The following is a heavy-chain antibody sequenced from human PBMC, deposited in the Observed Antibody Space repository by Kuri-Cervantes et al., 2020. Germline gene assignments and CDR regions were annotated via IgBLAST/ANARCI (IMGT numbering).Heavy chain of an antibody. CDR2: ISGSGGST. CDR1: GFTFSSYA. D-gene: IGHD3-10*01. J-gene: IGHJ6*02. CDR3: AKDSAIGRVPDYYYYGMDV. V-gene: IGHV3-23*01. Sequence: GGSLRLSCAASGFTFSSYAMSWVRQAPGKGLEWVSAISGSGGSTYYADSVKGRFTISRDNSKNTLYLQMNSLRAEDTAVYYCAKDSAIGRVPDYYYYGMDVWGQGTTVTVSS.